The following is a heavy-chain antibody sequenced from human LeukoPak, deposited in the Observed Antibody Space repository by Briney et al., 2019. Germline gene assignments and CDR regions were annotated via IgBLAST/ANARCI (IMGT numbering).Heavy chain of an antibody. CDR3: ARDRFSSAWYHQGPPDY. V-gene: IGHV3-7*01. Sequence: GGSLRLSCAASGFTFTNYCMSWVRQAPGKGLEWVANINQDGSEKYYVDSVKGRFTISRDNAKNSLYLQMNSLRAEDTAVYFCARDRFSSAWYHQGPPDYWGQGTLVTVSS. J-gene: IGHJ4*02. CDR1: GFTFTNYC. D-gene: IGHD6-19*01. CDR2: INQDGSEK.